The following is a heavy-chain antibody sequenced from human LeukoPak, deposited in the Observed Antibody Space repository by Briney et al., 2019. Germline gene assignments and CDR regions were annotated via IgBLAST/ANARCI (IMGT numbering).Heavy chain of an antibody. Sequence: ASVKVSCKASGYTFTSYAMHWVRQAPGQRLEWMGWINAGNGNTKYSQKFQGRVTITRDTSASTAYMELSSLRPEDTAVYYCARGRYCSGGSCFKFPHFDYWGQGTLVTVSS. V-gene: IGHV1-3*01. D-gene: IGHD2-15*01. CDR3: ARGRYCSGGSCFKFPHFDY. J-gene: IGHJ4*02. CDR2: INAGNGNT. CDR1: GYTFTSYA.